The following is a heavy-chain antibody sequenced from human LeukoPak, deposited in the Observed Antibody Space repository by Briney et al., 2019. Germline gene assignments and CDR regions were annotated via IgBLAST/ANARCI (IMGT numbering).Heavy chain of an antibody. Sequence: PGRSLRLSCSASGFSFSSYGMHWVRQAPGKGLEWVAFIRYDGSNKYYADSVKGRFTISRDNSKNTLYLQMNSLRAEDTAVYYCAKGLSGYSYGYDYWGQGTLVTVSS. J-gene: IGHJ4*02. CDR3: AKGLSGYSYGYDY. CDR2: IRYDGSNK. V-gene: IGHV3-30*02. CDR1: GFSFSSYG. D-gene: IGHD5-18*01.